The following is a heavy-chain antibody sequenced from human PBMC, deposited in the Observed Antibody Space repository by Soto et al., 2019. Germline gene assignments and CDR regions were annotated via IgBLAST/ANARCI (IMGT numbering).Heavy chain of an antibody. CDR2: IYYSGST. D-gene: IGHD2-2*01. V-gene: IGHV4-31*03. CDR1: GGSISSGGYY. CDR3: ARVGYCSSTPCWPIGYFEY. J-gene: IGHJ4*02. Sequence: PSETLSLTCTVSGGSISSGGYYWSWIRQHPGKGLEWIGYIYYSGSTYYNPSLKSRVTLSVDTSKNQFSLKLTSVTAADTAVYYCARVGYCSSTPCWPIGYFEYWGQGTLVTVSS.